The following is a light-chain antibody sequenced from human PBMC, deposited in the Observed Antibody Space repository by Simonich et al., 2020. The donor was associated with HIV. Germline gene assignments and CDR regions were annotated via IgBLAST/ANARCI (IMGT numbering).Light chain of an antibody. CDR2: GAS. Sequence: EIVLTQSPATLYLSPGERATLSCRASQSVSSSYLAWYQQKPGQAPRLLIYGASSRATGIPDRFSGSGSGTDFTLTISRLEPEDFAVYYCQQYNKWPPWTFGQGTKVEIK. CDR3: QQYNKWPPWT. CDR1: QSVSSSY. J-gene: IGKJ1*01. V-gene: IGKV3D-20*02.